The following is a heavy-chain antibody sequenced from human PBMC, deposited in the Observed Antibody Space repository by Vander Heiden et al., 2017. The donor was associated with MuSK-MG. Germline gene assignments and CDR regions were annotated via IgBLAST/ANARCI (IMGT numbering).Heavy chain of an antibody. D-gene: IGHD3-10*01. CDR2: ISGSGGGT. J-gene: IGHJ4*02. V-gene: IGHV3-23*01. CDR1: GFTFSSYA. Sequence: EVQLLESGGGLVQPGGSLRLSCATSGFTFSSYAMTWVRQAPGKGLEWVSAISGSGGGTYYADSVKGRFTISRDNSKNTLSLQMNSLRAEDTAIYYCAKDTGVGVRGLHPLDYWGQGTLVTVSS. CDR3: AKDTGVGVRGLHPLDY.